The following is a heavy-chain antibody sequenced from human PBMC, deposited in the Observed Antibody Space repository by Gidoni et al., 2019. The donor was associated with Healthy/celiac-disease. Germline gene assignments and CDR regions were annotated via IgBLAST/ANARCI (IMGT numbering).Heavy chain of an antibody. Sequence: QVQLQESGPGLVKPSETLSLTCTVSGGSISSYYWSWIRQPPGKGLEWIRYIYYSGSTNCNPSLKSRVTISVDTSKNQFSLKLSSVTAADTAVYYCARGPAAVTKDAFDIWGQGTMVTVSS. CDR2: IYYSGST. CDR1: GGSISSYY. J-gene: IGHJ3*02. D-gene: IGHD6-13*01. CDR3: ARGPAAVTKDAFDI. V-gene: IGHV4-59*01.